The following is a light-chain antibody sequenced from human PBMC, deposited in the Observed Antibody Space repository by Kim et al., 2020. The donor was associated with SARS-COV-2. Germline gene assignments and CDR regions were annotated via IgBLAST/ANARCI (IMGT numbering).Light chain of an antibody. CDR1: QSIITY. CDR2: AAS. Sequence: IITCRASQSIITYLNWYQQKPGKAPKLLIYAASNLQSGVPSRFSGSGSGTDFTLTISSLQPEDFATYYCQESYSTAWTF. CDR3: QESYSTAWT. J-gene: IGKJ1*01. V-gene: IGKV1-39*01.